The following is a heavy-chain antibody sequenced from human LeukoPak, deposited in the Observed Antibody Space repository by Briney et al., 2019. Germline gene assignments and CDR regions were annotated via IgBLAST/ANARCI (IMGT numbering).Heavy chain of an antibody. D-gene: IGHD3-3*01. J-gene: IGHJ5*02. CDR2: ISSSRSTI. CDR1: GFTFSDYY. V-gene: IGHV3-11*04. CDR3: ARCEDDYWRGYFSDP. Sequence: GGSLRLSCEASGFTFSDYYMTWIRQAPGKRLEWVSYISSSRSTIFYADSVKGRFTISRDNAKNSLYLHMSSLTAEDTAVYYCARCEDDYWRGYFSDPWGQGTLVTVSS.